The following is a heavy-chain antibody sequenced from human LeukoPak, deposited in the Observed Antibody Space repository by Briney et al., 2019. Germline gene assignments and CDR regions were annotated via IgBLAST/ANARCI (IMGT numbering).Heavy chain of an antibody. CDR3: ARLEQWLTPY. CDR1: GFTFRNYW. D-gene: IGHD6-19*01. J-gene: IGHJ4*02. V-gene: IGHV3-7*01. CDR2: IKQDGSEK. Sequence: GGSLRLSCAVSGFTFRNYWMCWVRQAPGKGLEWVANIKQDGSEKNYVDSVKGRFTISRDNAKNSLYLQMNSLRVEDTAVYYCARLEQWLTPYWGQGTLVTVSS.